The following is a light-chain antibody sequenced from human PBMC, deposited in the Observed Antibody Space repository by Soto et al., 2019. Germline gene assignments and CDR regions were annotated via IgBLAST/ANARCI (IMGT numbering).Light chain of an antibody. V-gene: IGKV1-5*03. Sequence: DIPFTQSRSAPSTSVLEIDTITCRTRQSISSWLAWYQQKPGKAPKLLIYKASSLESGVPSRFSGSGSGTEFTLTISSLQPDDFATYYCQQYNSYSRLQTFGQGTKVDIK. CDR2: KAS. J-gene: IGKJ1*01. CDR3: QQYNSYSRLQT. CDR1: QSISSW.